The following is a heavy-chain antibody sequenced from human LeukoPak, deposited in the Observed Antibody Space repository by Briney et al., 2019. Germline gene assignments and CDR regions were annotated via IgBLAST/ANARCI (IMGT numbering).Heavy chain of an antibody. CDR3: GRNKKESSPASGMEF. CDR2: INHSGST. D-gene: IGHD1-14*01. Sequence: PSETLSLTCAVYGGSFSGYYWSWIRQPPGKGLEWIGEINHSGSTNYNPSLKSRVTISVDTSKNQFSLKLSSVTAADTAVYYCGRNKKESSPASGMEFWAKGTRVTVS. J-gene: IGHJ4*02. CDR1: GGSFSGYY. V-gene: IGHV4-34*01.